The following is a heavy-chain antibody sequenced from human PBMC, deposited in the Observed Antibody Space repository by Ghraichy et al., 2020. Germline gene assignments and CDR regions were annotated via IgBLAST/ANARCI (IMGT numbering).Heavy chain of an antibody. CDR2: SYTSGTT. D-gene: IGHD5-12*01. CDR1: GGSISSGSYY. J-gene: IGHJ5*02. Sequence: SETLSLTCTVSGGSISSGSYYWIWIRQPAGQGLEYIGRSYTSGTTNYNPSLTSRVTISLDTSKNHFSLRLTSVTAADTAGYYCARASGDSGYDSAEQWPIQIDLWGQGTQVTVSS. V-gene: IGHV4-61*02. CDR3: ARASGDSGYDSAEQWPIQIDL.